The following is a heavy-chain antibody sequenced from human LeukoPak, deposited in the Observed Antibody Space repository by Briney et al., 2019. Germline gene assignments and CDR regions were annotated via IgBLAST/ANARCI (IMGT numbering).Heavy chain of an antibody. CDR1: GFTFSSYE. D-gene: IGHD4-17*01. J-gene: IGHJ4*02. Sequence: GGSLRLSCAASGFTFSSYEMNWARQAPGKGLEWVSYISSSGSTIYYADSVKGRFTISRDNAKNSLYLQMNSLRAEDTAVYYCASLGSSTVTLDYWGQGTLVTVSS. CDR2: ISSSGSTI. CDR3: ASLGSSTVTLDY. V-gene: IGHV3-48*03.